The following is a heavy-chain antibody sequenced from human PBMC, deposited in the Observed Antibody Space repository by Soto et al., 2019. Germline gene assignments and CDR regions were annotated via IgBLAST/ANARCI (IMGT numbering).Heavy chain of an antibody. D-gene: IGHD1-7*01. J-gene: IGHJ6*02. V-gene: IGHV1-69*06. CDR1: GGTFSSYA. Sequence: QVQLVQSGAEVKKPGSSVKVSCKASGGTFSSYAISWVRQAPGQGLEWMGGIIPIFGTANYAQKFQGRVTITADKSTSTAYMELSSLRSEDTAVYYCASNVLPYNLNYAYYYYGMAVWGQGTTVTVSS. CDR3: ASNVLPYNLNYAYYYYGMAV. CDR2: IIPIFGTA.